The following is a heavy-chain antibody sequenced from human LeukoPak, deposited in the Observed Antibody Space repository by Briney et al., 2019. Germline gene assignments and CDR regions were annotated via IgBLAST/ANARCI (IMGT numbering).Heavy chain of an antibody. D-gene: IGHD3-10*01. CDR3: AKASGSMVRGVVRAFDI. Sequence: PGGSLRLSCAASGFTFDDYAMHWVRHAPGKGLEWVSGISWNSGSIGYADSVKGRFTISRDNAKNSLYLQMNSLRAEDTALYYCAKASGSMVRGVVRAFDIWGQGTMVTVSS. J-gene: IGHJ3*02. CDR1: GFTFDDYA. V-gene: IGHV3-9*01. CDR2: ISWNSGSI.